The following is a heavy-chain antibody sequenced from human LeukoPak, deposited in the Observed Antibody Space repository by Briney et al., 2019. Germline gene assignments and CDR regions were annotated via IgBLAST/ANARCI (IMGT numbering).Heavy chain of an antibody. CDR1: GFTFDDYA. J-gene: IGHJ5*01. CDR2: ISWNSGSI. CDR3: APYSSSTGFYF. Sequence: GGSLRLSCAASGFTFDDYAMRWARQAPGKGLEWVSGISWNSGSIGYADSVKGRFTISRDNAKNSLYLQMNSLRAEDTALYYCAPYSSSTGFYFWGQGTLVTVSS. D-gene: IGHD6-6*01. V-gene: IGHV3-9*01.